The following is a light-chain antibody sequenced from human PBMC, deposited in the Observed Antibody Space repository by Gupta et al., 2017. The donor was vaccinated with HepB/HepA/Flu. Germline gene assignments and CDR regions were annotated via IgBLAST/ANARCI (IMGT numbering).Light chain of an antibody. Sequence: EIVMTQSPATLSVSPEDRAALSCRASQSTGSNLAWYQQKPGQAPRLLIHGASTRATDIPARFSGSGXGTXFTLTIXSLKFDDVAVYYCLQYSKGPLTFGXGTKVEIK. V-gene: IGKV3-15*01. J-gene: IGKJ4*01. CDR3: LQYSKGPLT. CDR2: GAS. CDR1: QSTGSN.